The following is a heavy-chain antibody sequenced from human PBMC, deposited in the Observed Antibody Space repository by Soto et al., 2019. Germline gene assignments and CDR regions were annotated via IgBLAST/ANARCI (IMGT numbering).Heavy chain of an antibody. Sequence: PSETLSLTCTVSGGSISSYYWSWIRQPPGKGLEWIGYIYYSGSTNYNPSLKSRVTISVDTPKNQFSLKLSSVTAADTAVYYCARAPYSSSWYYFDYWGQGTLVTVSS. CDR1: GGSISSYY. CDR2: IYYSGST. D-gene: IGHD6-13*01. J-gene: IGHJ4*02. V-gene: IGHV4-59*01. CDR3: ARAPYSSSWYYFDY.